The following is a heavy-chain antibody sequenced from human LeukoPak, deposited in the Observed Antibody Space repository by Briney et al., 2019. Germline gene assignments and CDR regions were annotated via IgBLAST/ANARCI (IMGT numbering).Heavy chain of an antibody. CDR1: GYTFTSYG. D-gene: IGHD2-2*01. J-gene: IGHJ6*02. CDR2: ISAYNGNT. CDR3: ARDTPYGYCSSTSCSSGVDV. V-gene: IGHV1-18*01. Sequence: ASVKVSCKASGYTFTSYGISWVRQAPGQGLEWMGWISAYNGNTNYAQKLQGRVTMTTDTSTSTAYMELRSLRSDDTAVYYCARDTPYGYCSSTSCSSGVDVWGQGTTVTVSS.